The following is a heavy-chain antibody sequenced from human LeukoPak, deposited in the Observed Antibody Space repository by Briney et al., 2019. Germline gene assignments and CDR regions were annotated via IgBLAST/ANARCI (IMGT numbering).Heavy chain of an antibody. Sequence: GGSLRLSCAASGFTFSSYWMSWVRQAPGKGLEWVGRIKSKAAGGTTDYAAPVKGRFTISRDDSKNTLYLQMNSLKTEDTAIYYCTTGPDPTFDYWGRGTLVTVSS. CDR3: TTGPDPTFDY. J-gene: IGHJ4*02. CDR2: IKSKAAGGTT. CDR1: GFTFSSYW. V-gene: IGHV3-15*01.